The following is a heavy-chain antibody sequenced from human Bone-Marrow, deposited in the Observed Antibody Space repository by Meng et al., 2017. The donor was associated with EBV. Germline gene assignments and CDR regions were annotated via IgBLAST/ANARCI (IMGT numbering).Heavy chain of an antibody. CDR2: ISFDGSNK. V-gene: IGHV3-30-3*01. J-gene: IGHJ4*02. D-gene: IGHD6-19*01. Sequence: QVQLVESGXGVVQPGRSXRLSCAASGFTFSRYSMHWVRQAPGKGLEWVSDISFDGSNKYYADSVKGRFTISRDNSKNTLYLQMNSLRVEDTAVYYCARDRSPGYSSGWFYYWGQGTLVTVSS. CDR3: ARDRSPGYSSGWFYY. CDR1: GFTFSRYS.